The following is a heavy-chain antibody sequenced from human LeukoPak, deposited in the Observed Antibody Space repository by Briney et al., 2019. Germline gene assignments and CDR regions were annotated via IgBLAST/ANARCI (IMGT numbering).Heavy chain of an antibody. CDR1: GYTFTSYG. V-gene: IGHV1-18*01. Sequence: GASVKVSCKASGYTFTSYGISWVRQAPGQGLEWMGWISAYNGNTNYAQKFQGRVTMTTDTSTSTAYMELRSLRSDDTAVYYCARETETHYYDSSGYYVTEYYYGMDVWGQGTTVTVSS. CDR3: ARETETHYYDSSGYYVTEYYYGMDV. CDR2: ISAYNGNT. D-gene: IGHD3-22*01. J-gene: IGHJ6*02.